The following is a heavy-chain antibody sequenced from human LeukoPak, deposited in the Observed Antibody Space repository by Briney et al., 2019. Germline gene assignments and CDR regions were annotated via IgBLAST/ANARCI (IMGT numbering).Heavy chain of an antibody. V-gene: IGHV1-69*01. CDR1: GGTFSSYA. Sequence: ASVKVSCKASGGTFSSYAISWVRQAPGQGLEWMGGIIPIFGTANYAQKFQGRVTITADESTSTAYMELSSLRSEDTAVYYCARGGQYQLLSVPRFDPWGQGTLVTVSS. D-gene: IGHD2-2*01. J-gene: IGHJ5*02. CDR2: IIPIFGTA. CDR3: ARGGQYQLLSVPRFDP.